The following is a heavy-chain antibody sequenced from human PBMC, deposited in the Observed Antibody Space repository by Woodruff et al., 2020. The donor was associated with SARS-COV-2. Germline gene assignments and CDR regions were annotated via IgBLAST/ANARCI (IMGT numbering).Heavy chain of an antibody. J-gene: IGHJ4*02. CDR3: ASGVGATSFDY. D-gene: IGHD1-26*01. Sequence: KGRFTISRDNAKNSLSLQMNSLRAEDTAVYYCASGVGATSFDYWGQGTLVTVSS. V-gene: IGHV3-11*01.